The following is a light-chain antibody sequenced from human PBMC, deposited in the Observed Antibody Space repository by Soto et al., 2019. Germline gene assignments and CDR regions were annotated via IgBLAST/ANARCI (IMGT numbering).Light chain of an antibody. J-gene: IGKJ3*01. Sequence: DIQMTQSPATLSASVGDRVTITCRASQSMSSWLAWYQQKPGKAPKLLIYDASRLDSVVPSRFSGSGSGTEFTLTISSLQPDDFATYYCQQYNSYPFTFGPGTKVDIK. CDR1: QSMSSW. CDR2: DAS. V-gene: IGKV1-5*01. CDR3: QQYNSYPFT.